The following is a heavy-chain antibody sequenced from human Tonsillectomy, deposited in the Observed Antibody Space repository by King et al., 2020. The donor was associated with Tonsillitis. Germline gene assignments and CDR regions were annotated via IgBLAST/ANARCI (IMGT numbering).Heavy chain of an antibody. V-gene: IGHV1-69*01. CDR2: IIPIFGTA. D-gene: IGHD3-22*01. CDR1: GGTFSSYA. J-gene: IGHJ2*01. Sequence: QLVQSGAEVKKPGSSVKVSCKASGGTFSSYAISWVRQAPGQGLEWMGGIIPIFGTANYAQKFQGRVTITADEFTSTAYMELSSLRSEDTAVYYCARSPVPDYYCSNGYSYWYFDLWGRGTLVTVSS. CDR3: ARSPVPDYYCSNGYSYWYFDL.